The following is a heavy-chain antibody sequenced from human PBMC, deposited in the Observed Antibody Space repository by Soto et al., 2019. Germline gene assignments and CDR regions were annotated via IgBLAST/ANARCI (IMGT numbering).Heavy chain of an antibody. CDR2: IYHSGST. D-gene: IGHD4-17*01. J-gene: IGHJ5*02. CDR1: GGSISSSNW. CDR3: ARETYGDYVGYFDP. Sequence: SETLSLTCAVSGGSISSSNWWSWVRQPPGKGLEWIGYIYHSGSTYYNPSLKSRVIISVDRSKNQFSLKVRSVTAADTAVYYCARETYGDYVGYFDPRGQGIQVTVSS. V-gene: IGHV4-4*02.